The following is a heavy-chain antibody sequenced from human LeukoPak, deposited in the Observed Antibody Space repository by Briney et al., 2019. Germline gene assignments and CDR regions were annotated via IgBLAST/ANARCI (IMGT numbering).Heavy chain of an antibody. J-gene: IGHJ4*02. CDR3: ARHQGWSEYYFDY. V-gene: IGHV4-59*08. D-gene: IGHD2-15*01. Sequence: SETLSLTCTVSGGSISSYYWSWIRQPPGKGLEWIGYIYYSGSTNYNPSLKSRVTISVDTSKNQFSLKLSSVTAADTAVYYCARHQGWSEYYFDYWGQGTLVTVSS. CDR2: IYYSGST. CDR1: GGSISSYY.